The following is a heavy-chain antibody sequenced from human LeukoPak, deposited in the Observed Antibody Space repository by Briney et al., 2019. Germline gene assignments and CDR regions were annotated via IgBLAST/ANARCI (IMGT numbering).Heavy chain of an antibody. CDR3: TKGSWSPRGFNWFDP. J-gene: IGHJ5*02. V-gene: IGHV3-9*01. CDR1: GSSIDEYA. CDR2: INWRSDFV. D-gene: IGHD2-8*02. Sequence: PGGSLRLSCAASGSSIDEYAMHWVRQAPGKGLEWVSGINWRSDFVAYADSGKGRFIISRDNAKNSAYLEMNSLRTEDTALYFCTKGSWSPRGFNWFDPWGQGTVVTVSS.